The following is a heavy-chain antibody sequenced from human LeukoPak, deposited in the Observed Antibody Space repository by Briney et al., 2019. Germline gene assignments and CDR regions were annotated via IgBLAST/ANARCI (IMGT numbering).Heavy chain of an antibody. D-gene: IGHD2/OR15-2a*01. CDR2: IGTAADA. CDR3: GRGWTWPTYDAFDM. Sequence: GGSLRLSCAASGFTFSTYDMHWVRLPTGKGLEWVSSIGTAADAYYADSVKGRFTISRENAKNSLYLQMNSLGAGDTAVYYCGRGWTWPTYDAFDMWGQGTLVTVSS. V-gene: IGHV3-13*01. CDR1: GFTFSTYD. J-gene: IGHJ3*02.